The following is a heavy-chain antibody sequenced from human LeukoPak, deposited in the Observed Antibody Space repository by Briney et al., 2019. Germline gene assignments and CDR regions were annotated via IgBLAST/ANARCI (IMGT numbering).Heavy chain of an antibody. CDR3: AQKGGTDH. CDR1: GFTFSNYA. D-gene: IGHD2-15*01. V-gene: IGHV3-48*02. Sequence: PGGSLRLSCAASGFTFSNYAMSWVRQAPGKGLEWVSYISSSSSAKHYADSVKGRFTISRDNAKNSLYLEMSSLRDEDTAVYYCAQKGGTDHWGRGTLVTVSS. CDR2: ISSSSSAK. J-gene: IGHJ4*02.